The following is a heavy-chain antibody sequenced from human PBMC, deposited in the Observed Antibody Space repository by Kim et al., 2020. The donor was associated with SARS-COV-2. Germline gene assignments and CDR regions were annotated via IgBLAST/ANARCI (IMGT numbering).Heavy chain of an antibody. V-gene: IGHV4-61*02. D-gene: IGHD3-10*01. Sequence: SETLSLTCTVSGGSISSGSYYWSWIRQPAGKGLEWIGRIYTSGSTNYNPSLKSRVTISVDTSKNQFSLKLSSVTAADTAVYYCARGRYYYGSGSYYSIWGQGTLGTVSS. CDR3: ARGRYYYGSGSYYSI. CDR1: GGSISSGSYY. J-gene: IGHJ4*02. CDR2: IYTSGST.